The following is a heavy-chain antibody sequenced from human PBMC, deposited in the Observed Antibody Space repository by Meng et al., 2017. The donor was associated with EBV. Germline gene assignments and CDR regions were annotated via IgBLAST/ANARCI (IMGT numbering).Heavy chain of an antibody. V-gene: IGHV1-18*01. J-gene: IGHJ5*02. Sequence: QVKPGQSGAEVKKPGASVKVSCKASGYTFTSYGISWVRQAPGQGLEWMGWISAYNGNTNYAQKLQGRVTMTIDTSTSTAYMELRSLRSDDTAVYYCARETSGYDFNWFDPWGQGTLVTVSS. CDR3: ARETSGYDFNWFDP. CDR2: ISAYNGNT. CDR1: GYTFTSYG. D-gene: IGHD5-12*01.